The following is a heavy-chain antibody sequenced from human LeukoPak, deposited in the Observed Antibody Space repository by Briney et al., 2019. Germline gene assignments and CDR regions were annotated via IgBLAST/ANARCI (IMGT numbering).Heavy chain of an antibody. CDR1: GFTFSSYG. J-gene: IGHJ4*02. CDR2: ISYDGSNK. Sequence: PGRSLRLSCAASGFTFSSYGMHWVHQAPGKGLEWVAVISYDGSNKYYADSVKGRFTISRDNSKNTLYLQMNSLRAEDTAVYYCAKTGIAAGYYFDYWGQGTLVTVSS. D-gene: IGHD6-13*01. V-gene: IGHV3-30*18. CDR3: AKTGIAAGYYFDY.